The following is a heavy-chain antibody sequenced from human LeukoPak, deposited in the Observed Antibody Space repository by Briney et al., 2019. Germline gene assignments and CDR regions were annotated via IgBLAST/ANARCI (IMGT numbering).Heavy chain of an antibody. V-gene: IGHV3-73*01. J-gene: IGHJ4*02. Sequence: GGSLRLSCAASGFTFSGSTMHWVRQASGKGLEWVGRIRNKANSYATAYTESVKGRFTISRDGSKNTAYLQMNSLKTEDTAVYYCTGQPNYGDYPNWGQGTLVTVSS. CDR1: GFTFSGST. D-gene: IGHD4-17*01. CDR2: IRNKANSYAT. CDR3: TGQPNYGDYPN.